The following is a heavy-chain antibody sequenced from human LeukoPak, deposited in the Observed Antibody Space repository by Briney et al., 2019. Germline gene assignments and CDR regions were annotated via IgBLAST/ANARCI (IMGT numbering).Heavy chain of an antibody. D-gene: IGHD5-12*01. J-gene: IGHJ4*02. CDR1: GFTFSSYG. CDR2: ISSSSSYI. Sequence: GGSLRLSCAASGFTFSSYGMSWVRQAPGKGLEWVSSISSSSSYIYYADSVKGRFTISRDNAKNSLYLQMNSLRAEDTAVYYCAKMLATIGFGHYFDYWGQGTLVTVSS. CDR3: AKMLATIGFGHYFDY. V-gene: IGHV3-21*01.